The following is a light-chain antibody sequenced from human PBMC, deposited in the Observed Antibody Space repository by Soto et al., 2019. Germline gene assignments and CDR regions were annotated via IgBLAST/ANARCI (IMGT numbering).Light chain of an antibody. CDR3: QQTYSTPQT. J-gene: IGKJ1*01. V-gene: IGKV1-39*01. Sequence: DIQMTQSPSSLSASVGDRVTISCRASQSIRNYVSWYQQKPGTAPKLLIRAASTLQSGFPSRFRGSGSGTDFTLTISSLQSEDFATYFCQQTYSTPQTFGQGTNVEI. CDR2: AAS. CDR1: QSIRNY.